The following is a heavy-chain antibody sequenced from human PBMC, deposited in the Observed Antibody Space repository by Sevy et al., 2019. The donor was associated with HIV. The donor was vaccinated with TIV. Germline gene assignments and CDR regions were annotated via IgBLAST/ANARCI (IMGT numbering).Heavy chain of an antibody. D-gene: IGHD5-12*01. CDR2: ISSSSSYI. J-gene: IGHJ4*02. Sequence: GSLRLSCAASGFTFSSYSMNWVRQAPGKGLEWVSSISSSSSYIYYADSVKGRFTISRDNAKNSLYLQMNSLRAEDTAVYYCARDPPDIVATSPDYWGQGTLVTVSS. CDR1: GFTFSSYS. V-gene: IGHV3-21*01. CDR3: ARDPPDIVATSPDY.